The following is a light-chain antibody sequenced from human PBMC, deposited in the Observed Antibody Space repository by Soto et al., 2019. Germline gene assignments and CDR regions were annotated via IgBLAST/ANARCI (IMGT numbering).Light chain of an antibody. J-gene: IGLJ1*01. Sequence: QSALTQPASVSGSPGQSITISCTGASSDVDIYNLVSWYQQHPGKAPQLIIYEGNKRPSGLSDRFSGSKSANTASLTISKLQAEDEADYYCCSYASSSYVFGTGTKLTVL. CDR3: CSYASSSYV. CDR1: SSDVDIYNL. CDR2: EGN. V-gene: IGLV2-23*01.